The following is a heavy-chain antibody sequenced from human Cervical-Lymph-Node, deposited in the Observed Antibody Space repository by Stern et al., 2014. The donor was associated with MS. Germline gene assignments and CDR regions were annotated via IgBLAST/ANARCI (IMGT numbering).Heavy chain of an antibody. Sequence: EVQLLESGGGLVQPGGSLRLTCAASGFGFSTYTMNWVRQAPGKGLEWVSGIGDSGTNTYYADSVKGRFTISRDNSKNTLYLQMNSLRVEDTAVYFCATLANPGSPWGQGTLVTVSS. V-gene: IGHV3-23*01. J-gene: IGHJ5*02. D-gene: IGHD3-10*01. CDR2: IGDSGTNT. CDR1: GFGFSTYT. CDR3: ATLANPGSP.